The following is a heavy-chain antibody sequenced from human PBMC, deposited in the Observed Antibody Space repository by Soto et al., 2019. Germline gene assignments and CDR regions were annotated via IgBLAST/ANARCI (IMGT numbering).Heavy chain of an antibody. D-gene: IGHD5-18*01. CDR2: VDYSGTA. V-gene: IGHV4-39*01. CDR3: ARIQGRHLDY. J-gene: IGHJ4*02. Sequence: SETLSLTCTVSSGSISVTNVFWGWVRQPPGKGLEWIGNVDYSGTAYFSPSLATRVTFHVDTSKNQFSLTLYSVTAADTAVYYCARIQGRHLDYWGQGILVIVSS. CDR1: SGSISVTNVF.